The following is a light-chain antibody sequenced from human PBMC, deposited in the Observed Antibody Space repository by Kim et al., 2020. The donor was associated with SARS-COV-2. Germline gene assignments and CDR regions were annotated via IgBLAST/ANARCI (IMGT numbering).Light chain of an antibody. CDR3: NSRDSSGNLVV. Sequence: SSELTQDPAVSVALGQTVRITCHGDSLRSYYASWYQQKPGQAPVLVIYGKNNRPSGIPDRFSCSRSGNTASLTITGAQAEDEADYYCNSRDSSGNLVVFGGGTQLTVL. J-gene: IGLJ2*01. V-gene: IGLV3-19*01. CDR1: SLRSYY. CDR2: GKN.